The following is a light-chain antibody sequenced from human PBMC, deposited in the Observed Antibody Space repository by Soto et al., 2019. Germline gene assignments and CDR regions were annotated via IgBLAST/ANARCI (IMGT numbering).Light chain of an antibody. CDR2: DAS. Sequence: EIVFTQSPGTLSLSPWERSTLSFMASQSVSNNYLAWYQQKPGQAPRLLIYDASNRATGIPARFSGSGSGTDFTLTISSLEPGDFAVYYCQQYGGSPRTFGQGTKVDIK. J-gene: IGKJ1*01. V-gene: IGKV3-20*01. CDR1: QSVSNNY. CDR3: QQYGGSPRT.